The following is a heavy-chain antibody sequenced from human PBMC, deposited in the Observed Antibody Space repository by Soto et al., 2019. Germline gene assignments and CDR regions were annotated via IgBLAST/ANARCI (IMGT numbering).Heavy chain of an antibody. CDR3: ARDGRLVNYYYYGMDV. D-gene: IGHD6-13*01. CDR1: GGSISSGAYY. Sequence: QVQLQESGPGLVKPSQTLSLTCSVSGGSISSGAYYWPWIRQHPGKGLEWIGYIYYSGSTYYNPSRKSRVTISVDTSKNQFSLKLRSVTAADTAVYYCARDGRLVNYYYYGMDVWGQGTTVTVSS. CDR2: IYYSGST. J-gene: IGHJ6*02. V-gene: IGHV4-31*03.